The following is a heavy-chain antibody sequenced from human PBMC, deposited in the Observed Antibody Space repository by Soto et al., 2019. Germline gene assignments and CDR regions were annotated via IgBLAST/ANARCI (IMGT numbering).Heavy chain of an antibody. CDR1: GFTFSSYG. V-gene: IGHV3-33*01. D-gene: IGHD2-15*01. CDR3: ARGRVGPRDY. Sequence: QVQLVESGGGVVQPGRSLRLSCAASGFTFSSYGMHWVRQAPGKGREWVAVIWYDGSNKYYADSVKGRFTISRDNSKNTLYLQMNSLRAEDTAVYYCARGRVGPRDYWGQGTLVTVSS. CDR2: IWYDGSNK. J-gene: IGHJ4*02.